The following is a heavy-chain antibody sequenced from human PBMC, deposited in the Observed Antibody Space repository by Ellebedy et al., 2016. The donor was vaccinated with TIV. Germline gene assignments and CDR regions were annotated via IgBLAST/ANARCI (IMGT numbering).Heavy chain of an antibody. D-gene: IGHD5-18*01. CDR1: GFTFSSYA. Sequence: GESLKISCAASGFTFSSYAMHWVRQAPGKGLEYVSAISSNGGSTYYANSVKGRFTISRDNSKNTLYLQMGSLRAEDMAVYYCARGAPYSYGQGYYYYGMDVWGQGTTVTVSS. CDR2: ISSNGGST. V-gene: IGHV3-64*01. J-gene: IGHJ6*02. CDR3: ARGAPYSYGQGYYYYGMDV.